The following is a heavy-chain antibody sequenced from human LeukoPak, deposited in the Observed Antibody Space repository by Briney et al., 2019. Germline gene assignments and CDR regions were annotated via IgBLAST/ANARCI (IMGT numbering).Heavy chain of an antibody. CDR2: IIPIFGTA. CDR3: ARDRAYDFWSGSNFDY. Sequence: SVKVSCKASGGTFSSYAISWVRQAPGQGLEWMGGIIPIFGTANYAQKFQGRVTITADESTSTAYMELSSLRSEDTAVYYCARDRAYDFWSGSNFDYWGQGTLVTVSS. D-gene: IGHD3-3*01. CDR1: GGTFSSYA. V-gene: IGHV1-69*13. J-gene: IGHJ4*02.